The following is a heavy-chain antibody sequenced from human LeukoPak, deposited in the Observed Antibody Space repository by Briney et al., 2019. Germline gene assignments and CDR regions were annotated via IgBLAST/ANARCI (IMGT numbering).Heavy chain of an antibody. CDR2: FYSSGST. CDR3: ARGIVVVAQLGFYFYYMDV. J-gene: IGHJ6*03. CDR1: GGSISSCNFY. V-gene: IGHV4-61*02. Sequence: SETPSLTCTVSGGSISSCNFYWRWIRPPAGKGLGLIWRFYSSGSTNYNPSLKSRVTISVDTSKNQFSLKLSSVTAADTAVYYCARGIVVVAQLGFYFYYMDVWGKGTTVTISS. D-gene: IGHD2-15*01.